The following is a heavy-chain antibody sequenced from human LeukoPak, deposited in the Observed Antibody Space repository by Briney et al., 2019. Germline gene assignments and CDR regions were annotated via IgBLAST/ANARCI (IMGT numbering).Heavy chain of an antibody. V-gene: IGHV1-2*02. D-gene: IGHD3-3*01. CDR2: INPNSGGT. J-gene: IGHJ4*02. CDR1: GYTFTGYY. Sequence: ASVKVSCKASGYTFTGYYVHWVRQAPGQGLEWMGWINPNSGGTNYAQKFQGRVTMTRDTSISTAYMELSRLRSDDTAVYYCARDLENDFWSGSWGQGTLVTVSS. CDR3: ARDLENDFWSGS.